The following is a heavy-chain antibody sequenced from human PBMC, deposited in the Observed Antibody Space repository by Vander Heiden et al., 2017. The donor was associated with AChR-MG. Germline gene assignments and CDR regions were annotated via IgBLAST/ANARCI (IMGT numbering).Heavy chain of an antibody. V-gene: IGHV4-34*01. CDR3: ARGDYGARYGY. Sequence: QVQLQQWGAGLLKPSETLSLTCAAYDESFSDNFWSWIRQPPGKGLEAIGEISHTGSTNYNPSLKSRVTISLDTSNNRFSLKLSSVTAADTAVYDCARGDYGARYGYWGQGTMGSVS. J-gene: IGHJ4*02. D-gene: IGHD4-17*01. CDR1: DESFSDNF. CDR2: ISHTGST.